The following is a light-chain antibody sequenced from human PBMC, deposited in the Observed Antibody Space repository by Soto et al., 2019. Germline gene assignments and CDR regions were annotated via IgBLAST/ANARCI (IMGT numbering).Light chain of an antibody. CDR1: SSNIGAGYD. CDR3: QSYDSSLSGSVV. J-gene: IGLJ2*01. CDR2: GNS. Sequence: QSVLTQPPSVSGAPGQRVTISCTGSSSNIGAGYDVHWYQQLPGAAAKLLIYGNSNRPSGVPDRFSGSKSGTSASLAITGLQAEDEADYYCQSYDSSLSGSVVFGGGTKPTVL. V-gene: IGLV1-40*01.